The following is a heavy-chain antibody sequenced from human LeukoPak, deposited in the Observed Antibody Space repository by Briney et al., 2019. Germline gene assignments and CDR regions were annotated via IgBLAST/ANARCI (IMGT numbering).Heavy chain of an antibody. D-gene: IGHD2-2*03. CDR1: GFTFSHYA. J-gene: IGHJ4*02. CDR2: ISNDGSFK. CDR3: AKDGFCSSTSCYPNHFNS. Sequence: SGGSLRLSCAASGFTFSHYAMHWVRQAPGKGLEWVALISNDGSFKLYADSVKGRFTISRDDSKSTLDLQLSSLRAEDTAVYYCAKDGFCSSTSCYPNHFNSWGQGTLVTVSS. V-gene: IGHV3-30*18.